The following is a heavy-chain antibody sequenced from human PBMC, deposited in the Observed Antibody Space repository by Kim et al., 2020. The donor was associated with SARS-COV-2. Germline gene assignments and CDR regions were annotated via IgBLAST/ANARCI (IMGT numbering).Heavy chain of an antibody. V-gene: IGHV3-30*04. CDR1: GFTFSTYA. CDR3: AREGYASGTIGDFDY. Sequence: GGSLRLSCLASGFTFSTYAMTWVRQAPGKGLEWVAVTSSDGNGRYYADSVKGRFTISRANSKNTLYLQMNSLSAEDTDMYYCAREGYASGTIGDFDYWGQGTLVTVSS. J-gene: IGHJ4*02. CDR2: TSSDGNGR. D-gene: IGHD3-16*01.